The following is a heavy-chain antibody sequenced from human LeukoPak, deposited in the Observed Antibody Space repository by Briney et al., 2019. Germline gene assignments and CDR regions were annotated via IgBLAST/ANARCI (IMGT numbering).Heavy chain of an antibody. CDR1: GFTFSSYN. CDR2: ISSSGDST. V-gene: IGHV3-23*01. CDR3: ARDGKGATYY. Sequence: PGGSLRLSCEASGFTFSSYNMNWVRQAPGKGLEWVSTISSSGDSTYYTDSVKGRFTISRDNSKNTLYLQMNSLRAEDTAVYYCARDGKGATYYWGQGTLVTVSS. D-gene: IGHD1-26*01. J-gene: IGHJ4*02.